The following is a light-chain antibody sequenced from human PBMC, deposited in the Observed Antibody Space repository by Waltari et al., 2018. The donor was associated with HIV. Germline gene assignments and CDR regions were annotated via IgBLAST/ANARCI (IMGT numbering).Light chain of an antibody. CDR1: QSVSSSY. CDR3: QQYGSSPLT. Sequence: EIVLTQSPGTLSLSPGEGATLSCWASQSVSSSYLAWYQQTPGQAPRLLIYGASSRPTGIPDRFSGSGSGTDFTLTISRLEPEDFAVYYCQQYGSSPLTFGGGTKVEIK. J-gene: IGKJ4*01. V-gene: IGKV3-20*01. CDR2: GAS.